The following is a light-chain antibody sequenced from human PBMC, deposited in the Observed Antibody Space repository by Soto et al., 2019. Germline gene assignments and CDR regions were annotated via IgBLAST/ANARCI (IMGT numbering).Light chain of an antibody. V-gene: IGLV1-47*01. CDR1: TSNIGSNY. CDR3: ATWDDSLNGFYV. CDR2: RNN. Sequence: QSVLTPAPSASGTPGQRGTVSCSGSTSNIGSNYVYWYQQLPGTAPKLLIYRNNQRPSGVPDRFSGSKSGTSASLAISGLRSDEEADYFCATWDDSLNGFYVFGTGTKVTVL. J-gene: IGLJ1*01.